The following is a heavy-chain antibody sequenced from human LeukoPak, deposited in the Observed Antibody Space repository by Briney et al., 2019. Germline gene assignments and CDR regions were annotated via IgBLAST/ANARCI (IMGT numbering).Heavy chain of an antibody. V-gene: IGHV3-7*01. CDR3: ARIGYCSGGSCRYYFDY. CDR2: IKQDGSEK. Sequence: GGSLRLSCAASGFTFSSYWMSWVRQAPGKGLEWVANIKQDGSEKYYVDSVEGRFTISRDNAQNSLYLQMNSLRAEDTAVYYCARIGYCSGGSCRYYFDYWGQGTLVTVSS. CDR1: GFTFSSYW. J-gene: IGHJ4*02. D-gene: IGHD2-15*01.